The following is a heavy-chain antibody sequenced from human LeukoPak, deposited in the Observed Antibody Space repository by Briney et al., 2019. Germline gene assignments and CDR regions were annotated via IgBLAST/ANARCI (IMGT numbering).Heavy chain of an antibody. CDR2: IRSKAYGGTE. CDR1: GFTFGDYA. D-gene: IGHD1-26*01. V-gene: IGHV3-49*04. Sequence: GGSLRLSCTASGFTFGDYAMSWVRQAPGKGLEWVGFIRSKAYGGTEEYAASVKGRFTISRDDSKSIAYLQMNSLKTEDTAVYYCTKSGTAIVGTTAAYYFDYWGQGTLVTVSS. CDR3: TKSGTAIVGTTAAYYFDY. J-gene: IGHJ4*02.